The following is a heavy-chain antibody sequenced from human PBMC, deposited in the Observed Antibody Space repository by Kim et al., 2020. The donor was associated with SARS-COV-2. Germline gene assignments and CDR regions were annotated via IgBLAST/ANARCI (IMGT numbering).Heavy chain of an antibody. CDR1: GFTFSSHS. Sequence: GGSLRLSCAASGFTFSSHSVNWVRQAPGKELEWISYITSSSGNIQYADSVKGRFTISRDNAENSLYLQMNSLRAEDTAVYFCVRDYDWALDYWGQGTLVTVSS. CDR3: VRDYDWALDY. CDR2: ITSSSGNI. J-gene: IGHJ4*02. D-gene: IGHD3-9*01. V-gene: IGHV3-48*04.